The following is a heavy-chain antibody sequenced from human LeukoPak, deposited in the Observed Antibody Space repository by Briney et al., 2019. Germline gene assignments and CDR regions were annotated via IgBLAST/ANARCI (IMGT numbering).Heavy chain of an antibody. CDR1: GFTFSSYS. CDR3: ARVVFPMAMAAFDI. CDR2: ISSSSSYI. J-gene: IGHJ3*02. D-gene: IGHD3-10*01. Sequence: PGGSLRLSCAASGFTFSSYSMNWVRQAPGKGLEWVSSISSSSSYIYYADSVKGRFTISRDNAKNSLYLQMNSLRAEDTAVYYCARVVFPMAMAAFDIWGQGTMVTVSS. V-gene: IGHV3-21*01.